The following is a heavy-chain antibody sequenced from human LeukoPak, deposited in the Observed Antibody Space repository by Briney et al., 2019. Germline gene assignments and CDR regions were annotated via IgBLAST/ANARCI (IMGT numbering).Heavy chain of an antibody. CDR2: IDPSDSYT. CDR3: ARRYDSGSTIDQ. D-gene: IGHD3-10*01. Sequence: GESLRISCKDSGNSFTNYWISWVCQMPGKGLEWMGRIDPSDSYTNYSPSFQGHVTISVDKSISTAYLQWSSLKASDTAMYYCARRYDSGSTIDQWGQGTLVTVSS. CDR1: GNSFTNYW. V-gene: IGHV5-10-1*01. J-gene: IGHJ4*02.